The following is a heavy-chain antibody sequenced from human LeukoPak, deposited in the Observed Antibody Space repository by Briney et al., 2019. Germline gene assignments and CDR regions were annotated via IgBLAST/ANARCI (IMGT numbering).Heavy chain of an antibody. J-gene: IGHJ4*02. V-gene: IGHV3-7*01. Sequence: GGSLRLSCASSGFNFGAYWMSWVRQAPGKGLEWVATIKQDESEKYYVDSVKGRFTISRDNAKNSLYLQMNSLRAEDTAVYYCARILDSAWGELGYWGQGTLVTISS. CDR1: GFNFGAYW. CDR2: IKQDESEK. D-gene: IGHD6-19*01. CDR3: ARILDSAWGELGY.